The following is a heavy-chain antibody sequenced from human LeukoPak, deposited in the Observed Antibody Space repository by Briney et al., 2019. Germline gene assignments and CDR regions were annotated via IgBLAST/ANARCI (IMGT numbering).Heavy chain of an antibody. CDR1: GGSISTYY. CDR3: ARSYGSGNYFDY. V-gene: IGHV4-59*01. J-gene: IGHJ4*02. CDR2: IYYSGSA. Sequence: PSETLSLTCTVCGGSISTYYWSWIRQPPGKGLEWIGYIYYSGSAKYNPSLKSRVTISVDTSKNQFSLKLSCVAAADTAVYYCARSYGSGNYFDYWGQGTLVTVSS. D-gene: IGHD3-10*01.